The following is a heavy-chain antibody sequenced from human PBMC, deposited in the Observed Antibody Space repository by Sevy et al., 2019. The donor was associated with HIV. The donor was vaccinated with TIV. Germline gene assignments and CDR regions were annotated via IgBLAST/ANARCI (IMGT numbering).Heavy chain of an antibody. Sequence: GGSLRLSCAASGFTFSSYAMSWVRQAPGKGLEWVSAISGSGGSTYYADSVKGRFTISRDNSKNTLYLQMNSLRAEDTAVYYCAKARGYCSSTSRYIPMGAINYYYYMDVWGKGTTVTVSS. CDR3: AKARGYCSSTSRYIPMGAINYYYYMDV. V-gene: IGHV3-23*01. D-gene: IGHD2-2*02. CDR2: ISGSGGST. J-gene: IGHJ6*03. CDR1: GFTFSSYA.